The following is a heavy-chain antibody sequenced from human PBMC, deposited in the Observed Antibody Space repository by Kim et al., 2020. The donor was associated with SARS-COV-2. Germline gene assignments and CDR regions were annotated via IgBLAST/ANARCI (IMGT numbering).Heavy chain of an antibody. V-gene: IGHV3-11*06. CDR1: GFTFSDYY. CDR2: ISSSSSYT. D-gene: IGHD3-10*01. J-gene: IGHJ5*02. CDR3: ASGSGTGWFDP. Sequence: GGSLRLSCAASGFTFSDYYMSWIRQAPGKGLEWVSYISSSSSYTNYADSVKGRFTISRDNAKNSLYLQMNSLRAEDTAVYYCASGSGTGWFDPWGQGTLVTVSS.